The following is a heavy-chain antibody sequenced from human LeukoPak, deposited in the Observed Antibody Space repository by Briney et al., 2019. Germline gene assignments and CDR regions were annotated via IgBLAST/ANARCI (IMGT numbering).Heavy chain of an antibody. V-gene: IGHV4-39*01. CDR2: IYYSGST. J-gene: IGHJ4*02. Sequence: SETLSLTCTVSGGSISSSSYYWGWIRQPPGKGLEWIGSIYYSGSTYYNPSLKSRVTISVDTSKNQFSLKLSSVTAADTAVYYCARGLGYCSSNSCRYYFDYWGQGTLVTVSS. D-gene: IGHD2-2*01. CDR1: GGSISSSSYY. CDR3: ARGLGYCSSNSCRYYFDY.